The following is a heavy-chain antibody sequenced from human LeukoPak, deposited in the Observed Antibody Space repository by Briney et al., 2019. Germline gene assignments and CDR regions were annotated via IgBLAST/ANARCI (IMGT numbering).Heavy chain of an antibody. CDR2: VYYSGST. D-gene: IGHD3-22*01. Sequence: PSETLSLTCTVSGGSINSYYWSWIRQPPGKGLEWIGYVYYSGSTNYNPSLKSRVTISVDTSKNQFSLKLSSVTAADTAVYYCARDPPYYYDSSGDVGAFDIWGQGTMVTVSS. CDR3: ARDPPYYYDSSGDVGAFDI. V-gene: IGHV4-59*01. J-gene: IGHJ3*02. CDR1: GGSINSYY.